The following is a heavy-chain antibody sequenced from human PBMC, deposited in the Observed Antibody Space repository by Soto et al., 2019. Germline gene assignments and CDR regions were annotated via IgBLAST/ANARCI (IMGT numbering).Heavy chain of an antibody. V-gene: IGHV5-10-1*01. D-gene: IGHD2-2*01. CDR1: GYNFASYW. CDR3: ARRYCSSASCPRNYYGMDV. Sequence: PGESLKISCQGSGYNFASYWISWVRQMPGKGLEWMGRIDPIDSYTNYGPSFQGHVTISADKSISTAYLQWSSLKASDTAMYYCARRYCSSASCPRNYYGMDVWGQGTTVTVSS. J-gene: IGHJ6*02. CDR2: IDPIDSYT.